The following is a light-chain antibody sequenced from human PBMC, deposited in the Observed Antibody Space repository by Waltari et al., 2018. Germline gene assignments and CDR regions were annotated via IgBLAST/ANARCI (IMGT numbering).Light chain of an antibody. Sequence: QSVLTQPPSASGTPGQSVTIPCPGSNFNIGANTVNRYQPLPGTAPKLLLYSNHRRPSGVPGRFSGSKSGTSASLAISGLQSDDEADYYSATWDDSLNGWVFGGGTKLTVL. J-gene: IGLJ3*02. CDR2: SNH. CDR1: NFNIGANT. V-gene: IGLV1-44*01. CDR3: ATWDDSLNGWV.